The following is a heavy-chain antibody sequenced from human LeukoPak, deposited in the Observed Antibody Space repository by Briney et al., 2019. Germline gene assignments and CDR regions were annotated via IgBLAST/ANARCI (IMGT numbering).Heavy chain of an antibody. CDR2: IIPVFGTT. J-gene: IGHJ4*02. V-gene: IGHV1-69*05. Sequence: VASVKVSCKASGGSFNSYGINWVRQAPGQGLEWMGGIIPVFGTTSCAQKFQGRVTITTDESTSTAYMELSSLRSEDTAVYYCARALGVVVLGYYFDFWGQGTLVTVSS. CDR1: GGSFNSYG. D-gene: IGHD3-22*01. CDR3: ARALGVVVLGYYFDF.